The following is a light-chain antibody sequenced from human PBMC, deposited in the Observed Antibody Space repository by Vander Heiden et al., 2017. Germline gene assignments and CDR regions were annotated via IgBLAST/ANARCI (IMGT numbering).Light chain of an antibody. Sequence: QSVLTQPPSASGTPGQRVTISRSGCNSNIEFNFVYWYQQLPGTAPKLLIYDNTHRPSGVPDRFSCSKSGTSASRAISGLRSEDEAEYYCAAWDDRLNSRVFGGGTNLTVL. J-gene: IGLJ3*02. CDR2: DNT. CDR3: AAWDDRLNSRV. V-gene: IGLV1-47*02. CDR1: NSNIEFNF.